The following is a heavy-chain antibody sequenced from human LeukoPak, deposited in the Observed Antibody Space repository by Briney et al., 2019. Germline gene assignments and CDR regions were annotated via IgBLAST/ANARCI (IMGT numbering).Heavy chain of an antibody. Sequence: ASVKVSCKASGYTFTSYYMHWVRQAPGQGLEWMGIINPSGGSTSYAQKFQGRVTMTRDVSTSTVYMELSSLRSEDTAVYYCASLYCSGGSCHLAGGPLDYWGQGTLVTVSS. CDR3: ASLYCSGGSCHLAGGPLDY. CDR1: GYTFTSYY. D-gene: IGHD2-15*01. CDR2: INPSGGST. V-gene: IGHV1-46*01. J-gene: IGHJ4*02.